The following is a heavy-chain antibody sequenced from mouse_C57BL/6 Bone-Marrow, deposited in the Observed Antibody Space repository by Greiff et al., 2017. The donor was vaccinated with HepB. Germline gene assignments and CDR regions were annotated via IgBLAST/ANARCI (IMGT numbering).Heavy chain of an antibody. CDR1: GYTFTDYY. CDR3: ARVYYSNYGDMDD. J-gene: IGHJ4*01. V-gene: IGHV1-26*01. D-gene: IGHD2-5*01. Sequence: EVQLQQSGPELVKPGASVKISCKASGYTFTDYYMNWVKQSHGESLEWIGDINPNNGGTRYNQKFKGKATLTVDKSSSTAYMELRSLTSEDSAVYYCARVYYSNYGDMDDWGKGTTVTVSS. CDR2: INPNNGGT.